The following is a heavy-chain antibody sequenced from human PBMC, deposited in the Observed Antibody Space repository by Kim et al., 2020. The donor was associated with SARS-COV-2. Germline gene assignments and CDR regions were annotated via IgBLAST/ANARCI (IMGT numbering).Heavy chain of an antibody. V-gene: IGHV4-59*01. J-gene: IGHJ6*02. Sequence: SETLSLTCTVSGGSISSYYWSWIRQPPGKGLEWIGYIYYSGSTNYNPSLKSRVTISVDTSKNQFSLKRSSVTAADTAIYFCAMTYYFGSGCCYKPYYFYYGMGVWGQGTTLTVSS. CDR1: GGSISSYY. D-gene: IGHD3-10*01. CDR2: IYYSGST. CDR3: AMTYYFGSGCCYKPYYFYYGMGV.